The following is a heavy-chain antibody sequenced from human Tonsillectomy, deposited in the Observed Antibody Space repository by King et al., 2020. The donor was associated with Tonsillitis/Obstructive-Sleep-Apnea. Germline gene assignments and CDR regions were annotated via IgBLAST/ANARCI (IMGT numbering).Heavy chain of an antibody. J-gene: IGHJ4*02. CDR3: ARDSYGFWGGYSDY. Sequence: VQLVESGGALVQPGGSLRLSCAASGFTFSSYWMTWVRQAPGKGLEWVANIKQDGSEKYYVDSVKGRFTISRDNAKNSLYLQMNSLRAEDTAVYYCARDSYGFWGGYSDYWGQGTLVTVSS. D-gene: IGHD3-3*01. CDR2: IKQDGSEK. CDR1: GFTFSSYW. V-gene: IGHV3-7*04.